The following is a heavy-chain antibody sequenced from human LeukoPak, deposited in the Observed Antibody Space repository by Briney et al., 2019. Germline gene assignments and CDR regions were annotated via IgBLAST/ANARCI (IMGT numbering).Heavy chain of an antibody. CDR3: ARGTGGLRPLDC. J-gene: IGHJ4*02. CDR2: IRENGGDT. D-gene: IGHD5-12*01. Sequence: PGGSLRLSCVASGFTFSSNWMSWVRQAPGKGLGGVAYIRENGGDTYYVDSVKGRFTISRDNAKNSLYLQMNSLRVEDTAVYYCARGTGGLRPLDCWGQGTLVTVSS. V-gene: IGHV3-7*01. CDR1: GFTFSSNW.